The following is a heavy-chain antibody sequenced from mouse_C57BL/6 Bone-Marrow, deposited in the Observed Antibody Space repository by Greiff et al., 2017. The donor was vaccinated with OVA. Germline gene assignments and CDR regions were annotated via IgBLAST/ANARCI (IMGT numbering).Heavy chain of an antibody. CDR1: GFTFSAYG. Sequence: EVQGVESGGGLVKPGGSLKLSCAASGFTFSAYGMHWVRQAPEKGLEWVAYISSGSSTIYYADTVKGRFTISRDNAKNTLFLQMTSLRSEDTAMYYCARSDYDYFDYWGQGTTLTVSS. D-gene: IGHD2-4*01. CDR3: ARSDYDYFDY. J-gene: IGHJ2*01. CDR2: ISSGSSTI. V-gene: IGHV5-17*01.